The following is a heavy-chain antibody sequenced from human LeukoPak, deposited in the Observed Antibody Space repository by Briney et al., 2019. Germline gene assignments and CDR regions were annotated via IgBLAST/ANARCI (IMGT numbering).Heavy chain of an antibody. CDR2: IYYSGST. CDR3: ARDTPTFSGVAGPFDY. CDR1: GGSISSGGYY. V-gene: IGHV4-31*03. J-gene: IGHJ4*02. Sequence: SETLSLTCTVSGGSISSGGYYWSWIRQHPGKGLEWIGYIYYSGSTYYSPSLKRRVTISVDTSKNQFSLKLSSVTAADTAVYYCARDTPTFSGVAGPFDYWGQGTLVTVSS. D-gene: IGHD6-19*01.